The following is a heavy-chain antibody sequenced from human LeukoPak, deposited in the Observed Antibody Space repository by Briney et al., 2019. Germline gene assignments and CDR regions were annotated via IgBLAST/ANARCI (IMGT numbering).Heavy chain of an antibody. CDR3: ARDPLDIGVAVAGTPFDY. CDR1: RYTLTELS. CDR2: FDPEAGKT. D-gene: IGHD6-19*01. V-gene: IGHV1-24*01. Sequence: GASVKVSCKVSRYTLTELSMHWVRQTPERGLEWMGGFDPEAGKTLYAQKFQGRVIMTEDTSTDTAYMELTSLRSDATAVYYCARDPLDIGVAVAGTPFDYWGQGTLVTVSS. J-gene: IGHJ4*02.